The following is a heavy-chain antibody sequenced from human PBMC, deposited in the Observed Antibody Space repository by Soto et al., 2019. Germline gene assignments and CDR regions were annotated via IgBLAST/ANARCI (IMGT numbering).Heavy chain of an antibody. J-gene: IGHJ4*01. Sequence: QVQLVQSGSEVKKPGASVKVSCKAAGNTFISYGISWVRQAPGQGLEWMGWISIHNGDTHNAPNLQGRITMTTDTSTSTPYMELSSLRSDDTAVYYCATDQRDYCSGNNCHYFDLWGHGTPVTVSS. CDR1: GNTFISYG. V-gene: IGHV1-18*01. CDR3: ATDQRDYCSGNNCHYFDL. D-gene: IGHD3-3*01. CDR2: ISIHNGDT.